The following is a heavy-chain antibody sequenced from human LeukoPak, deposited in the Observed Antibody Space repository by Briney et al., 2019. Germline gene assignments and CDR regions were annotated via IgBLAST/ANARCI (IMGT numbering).Heavy chain of an antibody. CDR2: ISYDGSNK. V-gene: IGHV3-30*04. CDR1: GFTFSSYA. Sequence: GGSLRLSCAASGFTFSSYAMHWVRQAPGKGLEWVAVISYDGSNKYYADSVKGRFTISRDNSKNTLYLQMNSLRAEDTAVYYCARGSVWFGELFRIDYWGQGTLVTVSS. D-gene: IGHD3-10*01. J-gene: IGHJ4*02. CDR3: ARGSVWFGELFRIDY.